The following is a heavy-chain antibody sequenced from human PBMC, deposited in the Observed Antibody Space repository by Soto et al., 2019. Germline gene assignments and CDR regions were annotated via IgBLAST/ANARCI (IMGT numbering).Heavy chain of an antibody. D-gene: IGHD3-9*01. CDR1: GYTFTSYY. CDR3: ARAIDSYYVILTATDY. V-gene: IGHV1-46*03. J-gene: IGHJ4*02. Sequence: QVQLVQSGAEVKKPGASVKVSCQASGYTFTSYYMHWVRQAPGQGLEWMGIINPSGGSTSYAQKFRGRCTLTRATSTSTVYMELSSLRSEDTAVYYCARAIDSYYVILTATDYWGQGTLVTVSS. CDR2: INPSGGST.